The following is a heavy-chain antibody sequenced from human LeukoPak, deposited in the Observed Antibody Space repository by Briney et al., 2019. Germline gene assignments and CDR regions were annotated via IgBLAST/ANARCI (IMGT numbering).Heavy chain of an antibody. V-gene: IGHV4-59*01. CDR3: ARVDPHTHYAMDV. CDR2: IYYSGST. Sequence: PSETLSLTCTVSGGSISSYYWSWIRQPPGKGLEGMGYIYYSGSTNYNPSLKSRGTIPVDTAKNQFSLTLSSVTAADTAVYYRARVDPHTHYAMDVWGQGPTVPVSS. J-gene: IGHJ6*02. CDR1: GGSISSYY. D-gene: IGHD3/OR15-3a*01.